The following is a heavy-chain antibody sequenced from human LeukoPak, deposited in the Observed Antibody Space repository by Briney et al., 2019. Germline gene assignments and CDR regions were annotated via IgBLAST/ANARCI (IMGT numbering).Heavy chain of an antibody. CDR2: IYYSGST. D-gene: IGHD2-15*01. CDR1: GGSISSYY. Sequence: SETLSLTCTVSGGSISSYYWSRIRQPPGKGLEWIGYIYYSGSTNYNPSLKSRVTISVDTSKNQFSLKLSSVTAADTAVYYCAREGLNCSGGSCYTVFDYWGQGTLVTVSS. CDR3: AREGLNCSGGSCYTVFDY. V-gene: IGHV4-59*01. J-gene: IGHJ4*02.